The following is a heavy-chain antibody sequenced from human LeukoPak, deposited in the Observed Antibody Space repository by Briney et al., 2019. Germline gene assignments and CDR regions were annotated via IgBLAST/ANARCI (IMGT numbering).Heavy chain of an antibody. CDR1: GGTFSSYA. Sequence: GASVKVSRKASGGTFSSYAISWVRQAPGQGLEWMGGIIPIFGTANYAQKFQGRVTITADKSTSTAYMELSSLRSEDTAVYYCARGIAVAPRDYYYGMDVWGKGTTVTVSS. CDR2: IIPIFGTA. J-gene: IGHJ6*04. D-gene: IGHD6-19*01. V-gene: IGHV1-69*06. CDR3: ARGIAVAPRDYYYGMDV.